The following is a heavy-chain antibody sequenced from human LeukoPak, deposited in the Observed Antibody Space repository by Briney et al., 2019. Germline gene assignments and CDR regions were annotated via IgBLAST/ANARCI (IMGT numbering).Heavy chain of an antibody. CDR3: ARVHDYYYYYYMDV. CDR1: GFTFSSYS. Sequence: GGSLRLSCAASGFTFSSYSMNWVRQAPGKGLEWVSYISSSSSTIYYADSVKGRLTISRDNAKNSLYLQMNSLRAEDTAVYYCARVHDYYYYYYMDVWGKGTTVTVSS. J-gene: IGHJ6*03. CDR2: ISSSSSTI. V-gene: IGHV3-48*04.